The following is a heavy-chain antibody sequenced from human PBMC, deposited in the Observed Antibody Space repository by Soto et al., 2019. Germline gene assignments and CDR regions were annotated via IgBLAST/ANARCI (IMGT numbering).Heavy chain of an antibody. J-gene: IGHJ3*02. CDR3: ARDIVVVPAANGTHDAFDI. CDR2: INPSGGST. Sequence: GASVKVSCKASGYTFTSYYMHWVRQAPGQGLEWMGIINPSGGSTSYAQKFQGRVTMTRDTSTSTVYMELSSLRSEDTAVYYCARDIVVVPAANGTHDAFDIWGQGTMVTVSS. D-gene: IGHD2-2*01. CDR1: GYTFTSYY. V-gene: IGHV1-46*03.